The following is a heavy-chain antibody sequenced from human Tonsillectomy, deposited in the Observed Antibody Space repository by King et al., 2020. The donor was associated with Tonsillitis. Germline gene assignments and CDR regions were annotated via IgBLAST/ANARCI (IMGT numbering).Heavy chain of an antibody. Sequence: VQLVESGGGVVQPGRSLRLSCAASGFTFSSYAMHWVRQAPGKGLEWVAVISYDGSNKYYADSVKGRFTISRDNSKNTMYLQMNSLRAEDTAVSYCARGGWGFYFDYWRQGTLVTVSS. CDR2: ISYDGSNK. J-gene: IGHJ4*02. CDR3: ARGGWGFYFDY. D-gene: IGHD1-26*01. V-gene: IGHV3-30-3*01. CDR1: GFTFSSYA.